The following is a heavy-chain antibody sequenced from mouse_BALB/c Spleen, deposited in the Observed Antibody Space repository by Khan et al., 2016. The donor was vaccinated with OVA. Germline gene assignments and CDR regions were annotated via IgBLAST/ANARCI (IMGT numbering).Heavy chain of an antibody. CDR1: GFTFSSFG. Sequence: EVELVESGGGLVQPGGSRKLSCVASGFTFSSFGMHWVRQAPEKGLEWVAYISSGSSTIYYVDTVKGRFTISRDNPKNTLFLQMTSLRSEDTAMYYCARDYGSSIDYWGQGTTLTVSS. D-gene: IGHD1-1*01. CDR3: ARDYGSSIDY. V-gene: IGHV5-17*02. J-gene: IGHJ2*01. CDR2: ISSGSSTI.